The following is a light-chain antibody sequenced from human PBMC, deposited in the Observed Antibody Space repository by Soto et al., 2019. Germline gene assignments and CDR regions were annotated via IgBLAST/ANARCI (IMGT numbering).Light chain of an antibody. V-gene: IGKV1-12*01. CDR3: QHANSVPQT. J-gene: IGKJ2*01. Sequence: DIQMTQSPSSVSASVGDRVTITCRASQGISSWLAWYQQKPGKAPKLLIYAASSLQSGVPSRFSGSGSGPEFPLTIGSLQPEDFATSYCQHANSVPQTFGQGTKLEIK. CDR1: QGISSW. CDR2: AAS.